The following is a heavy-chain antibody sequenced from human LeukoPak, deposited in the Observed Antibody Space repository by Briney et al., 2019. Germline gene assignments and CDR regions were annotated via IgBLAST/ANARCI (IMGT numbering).Heavy chain of an antibody. J-gene: IGHJ4*02. V-gene: IGHV1-8*01. CDR2: MNPNSGNT. CDR3: ARDPGRTPRYYYDSSGYLTDSFDY. CDR1: GYTFTSYD. D-gene: IGHD3-22*01. Sequence: ASVKVSCKASGYTFTSYDINWARQATGQGLEWMGWMNPNSGNTGYAQKFQGRVTMTTDTSTSTAYMELRSLRSDDTAVYYCARDPGRTPRYYYDSSGYLTDSFDYWGQGTLVTVSS.